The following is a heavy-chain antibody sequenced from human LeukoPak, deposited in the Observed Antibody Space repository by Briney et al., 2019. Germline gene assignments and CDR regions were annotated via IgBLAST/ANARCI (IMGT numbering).Heavy chain of an antibody. Sequence: PSETLSLTCAASGVSISTYYWSWIRQPPGKGLEWIGYIYYSCSTNYNPSLKSRVTISVDMSKNQFSLKLSSVPAADTAVYYCARDRVVVVPAAMEYYYYYGMDVWGQGTTVTVSS. CDR2: IYYSCST. CDR3: ARDRVVVVPAAMEYYYYYGMDV. CDR1: GVSISTYY. V-gene: IGHV4-59*01. J-gene: IGHJ6*02. D-gene: IGHD2-2*01.